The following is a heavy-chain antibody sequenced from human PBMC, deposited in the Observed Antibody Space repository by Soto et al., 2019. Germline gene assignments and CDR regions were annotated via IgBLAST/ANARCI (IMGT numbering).Heavy chain of an antibody. CDR3: PRVAEMGTLTKGYCYYRAV. J-gene: IGHJ6*03. CDR2: IIAKLGVA. V-gene: IGHV1-69*04. CDR1: GDXFSNHT. D-gene: IGHD3-16*01. Sequence: QVQLVQSGAEVKKPGSSVKVSCKASGDXFSNHTISWVXQXXXXXXEWMGRIIAKLGVANYAQKFQGRVTITADKSTSTAYMELSSLRSADTAVDYCPRVAEMGTLTKGYCYYRAVWGKGTTVTVSS.